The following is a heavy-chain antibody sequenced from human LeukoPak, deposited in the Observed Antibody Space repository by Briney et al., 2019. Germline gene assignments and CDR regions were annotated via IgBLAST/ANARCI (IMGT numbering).Heavy chain of an antibody. J-gene: IGHJ4*02. V-gene: IGHV3-74*01. D-gene: IGHD3-3*01. CDR1: GFTFSSYW. Sequence: QPGRSLRLSCAASGFTFSSYWMHWVRQAPGKGLVWVSRVSSDGSITDYTDSVKGRFTISRDNAKNTLYLQMNSLRAEDTAMYYCVRAVGGNDGRTFGYWAQGTLVTVSS. CDR3: VRAVGGNDGRTFGY. CDR2: VSSDGSIT.